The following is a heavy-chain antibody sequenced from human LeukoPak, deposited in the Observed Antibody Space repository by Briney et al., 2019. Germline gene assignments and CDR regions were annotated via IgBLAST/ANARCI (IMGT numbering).Heavy chain of an antibody. CDR1: GGSISSYY. D-gene: IGHD3-22*01. J-gene: IGHJ4*02. Sequence: PSETLSLTCTVSGGSISSYYWSWIRQPPGKGLEWIGYIYYSGSTNYNPSLKSRVTISVDTSKNQFSLKLSSVTAADTAVYYCARGRGYYYDSSGLNYWGQGTLVTVSS. CDR3: ARGRGYYYDSSGLNY. V-gene: IGHV4-59*12. CDR2: IYYSGST.